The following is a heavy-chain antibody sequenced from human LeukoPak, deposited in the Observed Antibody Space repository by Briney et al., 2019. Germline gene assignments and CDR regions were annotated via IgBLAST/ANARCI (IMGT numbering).Heavy chain of an antibody. CDR3: AKGAAAGKVDWFDP. J-gene: IGHJ5*02. CDR1: GFTFSNFA. D-gene: IGHD6-13*01. CDR2: ITGYGAT. V-gene: IGHV3-23*01. Sequence: GGSLRLSCAASGFTFSNFAMMWVRQAPGTGLQWVSAITGYGATFYADSVRGRFTIFRDTSMNTLFLQMNSLGAEDTAVYYCAKGAAAGKVDWFDPWGQGTLDTVSS.